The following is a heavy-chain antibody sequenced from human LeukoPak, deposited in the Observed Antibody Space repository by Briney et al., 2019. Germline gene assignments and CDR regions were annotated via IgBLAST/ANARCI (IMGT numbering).Heavy chain of an antibody. CDR3: ARDSMYYDILTGYPKAYAFDI. J-gene: IGHJ3*02. CDR1: GFTFSSYS. Sequence: GGSLRLSCAASGFTFSSYSMNWVRQAPGKGLEWVSSIGSSSSYIYYADSVKGRFTISRDNAKNSLYLQMNSLRAEDTAVYYRARDSMYYDILTGYPKAYAFDIWGQGTMVTVSS. D-gene: IGHD3-9*01. V-gene: IGHV3-21*01. CDR2: IGSSSSYI.